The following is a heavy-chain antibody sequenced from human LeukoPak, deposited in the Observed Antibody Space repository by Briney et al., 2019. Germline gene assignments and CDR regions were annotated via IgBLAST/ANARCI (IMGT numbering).Heavy chain of an antibody. CDR2: IIPIFGTA. D-gene: IGHD3-3*01. CDR3: ARERSLRFLEWPSVLPGDDEYYFDY. V-gene: IGHV1-69*05. CDR1: GGTFSSYA. J-gene: IGHJ4*02. Sequence: EASVKVSCKASGGTFSSYAISWVRQAPGQGLEWMGGIIPIFGTANYAQKFQGRVTITTDESTSTAYMELSSLRSEDTAVYYCARERSLRFLEWPSVLPGDDEYYFDYWGQGTLVTVSS.